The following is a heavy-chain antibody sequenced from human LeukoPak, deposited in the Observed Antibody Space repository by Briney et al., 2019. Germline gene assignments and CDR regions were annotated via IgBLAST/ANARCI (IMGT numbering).Heavy chain of an antibody. CDR2: IKSKTDGGTT. J-gene: IGHJ4*02. Sequence: GGSLTLSCAASGFTFSNAWMSWVRQAPGKGLEWVGRIKSKTDGGTTDYAAPVKGRFTISRDDSKNTLYLQMNSLKTEDTAVYYCTTSITIFGVVMVYWGQGTLVTVSS. D-gene: IGHD3-3*01. CDR1: GFTFSNAW. CDR3: TTSITIFGVVMVY. V-gene: IGHV3-15*01.